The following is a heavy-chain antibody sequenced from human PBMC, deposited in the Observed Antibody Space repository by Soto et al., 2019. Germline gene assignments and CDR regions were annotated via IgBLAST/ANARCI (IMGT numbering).Heavy chain of an antibody. V-gene: IGHV4-34*01. CDR3: ARDKITGLFDY. D-gene: IGHD2-8*02. Sequence: PSETLCLTCAVDGGTFIGYYWSWIRQPPGTGLEWIGEINHSGSTNYNPSLKSRVTISVDTSKNQFSLKLTSVTAADTAVYYCARDKITGLFDYWGQGTLVTVSS. CDR2: INHSGST. J-gene: IGHJ4*02. CDR1: GGTFIGYY.